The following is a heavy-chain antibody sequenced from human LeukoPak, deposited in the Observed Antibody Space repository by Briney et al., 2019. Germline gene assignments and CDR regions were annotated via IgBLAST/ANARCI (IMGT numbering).Heavy chain of an antibody. CDR2: ISSTSSHI. CDR1: GFPFSNYE. D-gene: IGHD3-9*01. V-gene: IGHV3-21*01. Sequence: GGSLRLSCAASGFPFSNYEMNWVRQAPGKGLEWVSSISSTSSHIYYADSLKGRFTISRDNAKNSLYLQMNSLRAEDTALYFCARLRSTQLRYFDVDYWGQGTLVTVSS. CDR3: ARLRSTQLRYFDVDY. J-gene: IGHJ4*02.